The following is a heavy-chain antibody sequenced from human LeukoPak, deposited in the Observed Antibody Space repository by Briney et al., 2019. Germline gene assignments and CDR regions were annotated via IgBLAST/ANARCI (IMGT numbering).Heavy chain of an antibody. V-gene: IGHV3-7*01. CDR1: GFTFSSYW. CDR3: ARLSGSYYPEVRGHFDY. J-gene: IGHJ4*02. Sequence: GGSLRLSCAASGFTFSSYWMSWVRQAPGNGLEWVANIKQDGSEKYYVDSVKGRFTISRDNAKNSLYLQMNSLRAEDTAVYYCARLSGSYYPEVRGHFDYWGQGTLVTVSS. D-gene: IGHD1-26*01. CDR2: IKQDGSEK.